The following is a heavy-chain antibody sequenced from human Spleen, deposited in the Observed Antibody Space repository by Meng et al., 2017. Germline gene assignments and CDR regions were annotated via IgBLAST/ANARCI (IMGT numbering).Heavy chain of an antibody. V-gene: IGHV1-46*01. CDR3: ARVQFYQQRKGGAFDI. J-gene: IGHJ3*02. Sequence: ASVKVSCKTSGYTFSSYYMHWVRQAPGQGLEWMGIINPSDGSTSYAQKFQGRVTMTRDTSTSTVYMELSSLRSEDTAVYYCARVQFYQQRKGGAFDIWGQGTMVTVSS. D-gene: IGHD6-25*01. CDR1: GYTFSSYY. CDR2: INPSDGST.